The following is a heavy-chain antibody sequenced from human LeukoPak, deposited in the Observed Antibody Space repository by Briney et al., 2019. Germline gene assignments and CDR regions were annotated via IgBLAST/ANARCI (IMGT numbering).Heavy chain of an antibody. Sequence: SQTLSLTCTVSGGSISSGGYSWSWIRQHPGKGLEWIGYIYYSGSTYYNPSLKSRVTISVDTSKNQFSLKLSSVTAADTAVYYCAGGSALGVGFKYYFDYWGQGTLVTVSS. V-gene: IGHV4-31*03. CDR3: AGGSALGVGFKYYFDY. J-gene: IGHJ4*02. CDR2: IYYSGST. D-gene: IGHD3-10*01. CDR1: GGSISSGGYS.